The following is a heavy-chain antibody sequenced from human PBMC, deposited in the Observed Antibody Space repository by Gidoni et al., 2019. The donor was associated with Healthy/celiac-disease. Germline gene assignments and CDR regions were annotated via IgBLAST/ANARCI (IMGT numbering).Heavy chain of an antibody. CDR2: ITHTGST. CDR1: GPSFSGYY. Sequence: QVQLQQWGAGLLKPSETLSLTCAMSGPSFSGYYWSWIRQSPGRGLAGIAEITHTGSTNYKPSLRIRVTISVDASKNQFSLQLRSVTAADTAVYYCARGRYHDSSGFPYWGQGTLVTVSS. D-gene: IGHD3-22*01. V-gene: IGHV4-34*01. CDR3: ARGRYHDSSGFPY. J-gene: IGHJ4*02.